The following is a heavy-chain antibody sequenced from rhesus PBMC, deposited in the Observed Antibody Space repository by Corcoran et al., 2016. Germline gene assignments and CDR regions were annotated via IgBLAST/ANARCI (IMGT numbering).Heavy chain of an antibody. J-gene: IGHJ4*01. D-gene: IGHD3-28*01. CDR3: ARLTYYYDSGYFDY. CDR1: GGSFSSYW. Sequence: QVQLQESGPGLVKPSETLSLTCAVSGGSFSSYWWSWLRQPPGKGLDWFGEINGNSGSTNYNPALKSRVTISKDASKNQFSLKLSSVTAADTAVYYCARLTYYYDSGYFDYWGQGVLVTVSS. CDR2: INGNSGST. V-gene: IGHV4-80*01.